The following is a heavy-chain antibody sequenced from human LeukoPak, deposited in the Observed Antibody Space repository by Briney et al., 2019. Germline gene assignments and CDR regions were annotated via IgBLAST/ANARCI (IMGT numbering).Heavy chain of an antibody. V-gene: IGHV3-23*01. D-gene: IGHD4/OR15-4a*01. J-gene: IGHJ4*02. CDR3: ARDTLGEGEDANYAVYYFDY. CDR1: GFTFDDYG. Sequence: PGGSLRLSCAASGFTFDDYGMSWVRQAPGKGLEWVSTISGSGASTYYADSVKGRFTISRDNSQNTVYLQMNSLRADDTAVYYCARDTLGEGEDANYAVYYFDYWGQGTVVTVSS. CDR2: ISGSGAST.